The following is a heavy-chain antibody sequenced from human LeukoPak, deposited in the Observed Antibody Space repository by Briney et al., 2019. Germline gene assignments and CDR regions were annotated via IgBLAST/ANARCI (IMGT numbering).Heavy chain of an antibody. V-gene: IGHV1-18*01. CDR3: ARDPDMRV. J-gene: IGHJ6*03. CDR2: ISAYNGNT. Sequence: ASVKVSCKASGYTLTTSSISCVREAPGQRLEWMGWISAYNGNTNYAQKLQGRVTMTTDTSTSTAYMEMRSLRHDDAAVYYCARDPDMRVWRKGNRVTVSS. CDR1: GYTLTTSS.